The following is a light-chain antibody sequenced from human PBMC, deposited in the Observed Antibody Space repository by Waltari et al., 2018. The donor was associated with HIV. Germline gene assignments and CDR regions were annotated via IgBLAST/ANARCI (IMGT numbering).Light chain of an antibody. CDR2: MNT. CDR3: QSYDTSLGASV. V-gene: IGLV1-40*01. CDR1: NSNIRAPSD. J-gene: IGLJ3*02. Sequence: QSVLTQPPSVSAAPGRSVIITCTGNNSNIRAPSDVPWYQQPPGAAPKLLISMNTNRPSGVRDRLSVSRSGTSASLAITGLQAGDEADYYCQSYDTSLGASVFGGGTKLTVL.